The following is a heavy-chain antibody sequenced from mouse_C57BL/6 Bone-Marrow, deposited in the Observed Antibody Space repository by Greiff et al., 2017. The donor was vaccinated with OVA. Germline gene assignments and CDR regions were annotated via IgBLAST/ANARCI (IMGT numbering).Heavy chain of an antibody. D-gene: IGHD2-5*01. J-gene: IGHJ3*01. Sequence: EVQVVESGGGLVQPGGSMKLSCAASGFTFSDAWMDWVRQSPEKGLEWVAEIRNKANNHATYYAESVKGRFTISRDDSKSSVYLQMNSLRAEDTGIYYCTRRIYYSTWFAYWGQGTLVTVSA. CDR2: IRNKANNHAT. CDR1: GFTFSDAW. V-gene: IGHV6-6*01. CDR3: TRRIYYSTWFAY.